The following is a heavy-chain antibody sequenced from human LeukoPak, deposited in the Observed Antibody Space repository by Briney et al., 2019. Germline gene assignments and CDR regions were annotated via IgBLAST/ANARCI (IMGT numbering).Heavy chain of an antibody. Sequence: PGGPLRLSCAASGFTFSSYAISWVRQAPGKGLEWVSAISGSGGSTYYADSVKGRFTISRDNSKNTLYLQMNSLRAEDTAVYYCAKDVDRSGLFDYWGQGTLVTVSS. CDR2: ISGSGGST. CDR1: GFTFSSYA. V-gene: IGHV3-23*01. D-gene: IGHD5-12*01. J-gene: IGHJ4*02. CDR3: AKDVDRSGLFDY.